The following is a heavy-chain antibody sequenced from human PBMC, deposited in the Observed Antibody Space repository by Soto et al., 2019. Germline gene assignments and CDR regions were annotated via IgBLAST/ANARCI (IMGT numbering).Heavy chain of an antibody. J-gene: IGHJ6*02. CDR2: ISYDGNNK. Sequence: QVQLLESGGGVVQPWRSLRLSCAASGFTFSNYAMYWVRQAPGKGLEWVAVISYDGNNKYYADSVKGRFTISRDNSKNTLYLQMNSLRAEDTAVYYCARAGCDGGTCYTLVGLRYGMDVWGQGTTVTVSS. CDR3: ARAGCDGGTCYTLVGLRYGMDV. CDR1: GFTFSNYA. D-gene: IGHD2-15*01. V-gene: IGHV3-30-3*01.